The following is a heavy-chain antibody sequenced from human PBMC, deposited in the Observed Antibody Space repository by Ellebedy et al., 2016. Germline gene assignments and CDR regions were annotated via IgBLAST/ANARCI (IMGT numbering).Heavy chain of an antibody. V-gene: IGHV1-2*02. Sequence: ASVKVSCXASGYTFTSYYMHWVRQAPGQGLEWMGWINPNSGGTNYAQKFQGRVTMTRDTSISTAYMELSRLRSDDTAVYYCARSMVRGSLWFDPWGQGTLVTVSS. J-gene: IGHJ5*02. CDR2: INPNSGGT. CDR3: ARSMVRGSLWFDP. CDR1: GYTFTSYY. D-gene: IGHD3-10*01.